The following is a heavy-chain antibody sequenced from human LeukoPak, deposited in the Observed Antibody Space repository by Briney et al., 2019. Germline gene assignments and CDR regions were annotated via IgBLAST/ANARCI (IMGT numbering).Heavy chain of an antibody. V-gene: IGHV4-4*07. Sequence: PSETLSLTCAVYGGSFSGYYWSWIRQPAGKGLEWIGRIYTSGSTNYNPSLKSRVTMSVDTSKNQFSLKLSSVTAADTAVYYCARDRYYYDSSGYYSLDYWGQGTLVTVSS. J-gene: IGHJ4*02. D-gene: IGHD3-22*01. CDR1: GGSFSGYY. CDR2: IYTSGST. CDR3: ARDRYYYDSSGYYSLDY.